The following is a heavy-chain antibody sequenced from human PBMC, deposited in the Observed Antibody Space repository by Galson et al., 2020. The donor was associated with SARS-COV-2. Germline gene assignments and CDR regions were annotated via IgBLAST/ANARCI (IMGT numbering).Heavy chain of an antibody. D-gene: IGHD3-3*01. Sequence: GESLKISCKGSGYSFATYWIGWVRQMPGKGLAWMGVIYPGDSDTRYSPSFQGQVTSTADKSINTAYLQWRSLKASDTAMYYFATSHYDFWGVNYAIDVWGQGTTGSFSS. V-gene: IGHV5-51*01. J-gene: IGHJ6*02. CDR3: ATSHYDFWGVNYAIDV. CDR2: IYPGDSDT. CDR1: GYSFATYW.